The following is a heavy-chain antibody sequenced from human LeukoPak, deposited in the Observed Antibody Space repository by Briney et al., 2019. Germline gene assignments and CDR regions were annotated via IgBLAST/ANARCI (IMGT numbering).Heavy chain of an antibody. CDR3: AREKLRLGDPGRYYFDY. J-gene: IGHJ4*02. V-gene: IGHV1-69*05. CDR2: IIPIFGTA. Sequence: ASVKVSCKASGGTFSSYAISWVRQAPGQGLEWMGGIIPIFGTANYAQKFQGRVTITTDESTSTAYMELSSLRSEDTAVYYCAREKLRLGDPGRYYFDYWGQGTLVTVSS. CDR1: GGTFSSYA. D-gene: IGHD3-16*01.